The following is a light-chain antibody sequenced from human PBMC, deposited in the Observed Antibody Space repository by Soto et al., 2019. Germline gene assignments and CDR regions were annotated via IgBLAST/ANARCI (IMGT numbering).Light chain of an antibody. CDR1: SSDVGGYNY. CDR2: EVS. J-gene: IGLJ2*01. Sequence: QSVLTQPASVSGSPGRAITIACAGTSSDVGGYNYVSWYQQQPGKAPKLMIYEVSNRPSGVSNRFSGSKSGNTASLTISGLQAEDEADYYCSSYTSSSTPVIFGGGTKVTVL. V-gene: IGLV2-14*01. CDR3: SSYTSSSTPVI.